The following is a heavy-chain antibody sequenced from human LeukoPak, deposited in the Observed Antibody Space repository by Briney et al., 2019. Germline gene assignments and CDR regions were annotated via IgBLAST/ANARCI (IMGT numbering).Heavy chain of an antibody. J-gene: IGHJ4*02. V-gene: IGHV3-23*01. CDR3: AKTYYYDSSGYYSDIFNFDY. CDR2: ISGSGGRT. Sequence: GGSLRLSCAASGFTFSSYAMSWVRQAPGKGLEWVSAISGSGGRTYYADSVKGRFTISRDNSKNTLYLQMNSLRAEDTAVYYCAKTYYYDSSGYYSDIFNFDYWGQGTLVTVSS. CDR1: GFTFSSYA. D-gene: IGHD3-22*01.